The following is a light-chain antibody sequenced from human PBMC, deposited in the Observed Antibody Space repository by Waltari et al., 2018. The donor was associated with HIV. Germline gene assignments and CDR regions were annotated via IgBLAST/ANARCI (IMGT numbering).Light chain of an antibody. CDR3: QSYDNSNWV. CDR2: EDD. V-gene: IGLV6-57*02. Sequence: ILTQPHSVSESPGKTVIISCTGSSGSVASNYVQWYQLRPGNAPGTVIYEDDKRPSGVPDRFSASRDGSSNSASLIISGLKPEDEGDYYCQSYDNSNWVFGGGTKLTV. J-gene: IGLJ3*02. CDR1: SGSVASNY.